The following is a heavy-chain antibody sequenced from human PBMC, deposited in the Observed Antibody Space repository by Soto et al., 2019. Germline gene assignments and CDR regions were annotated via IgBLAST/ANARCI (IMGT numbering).Heavy chain of an antibody. CDR2: IYNSGTT. CDR3: ARHLYGVHYYYYYYMDV. V-gene: IGHV4-59*08. Sequence: SETLSLTCTVTGGTISGYYWSWIRQAPGKGLEWIASIYNSGTTNYNPSLKSRVTISVDTSKNQISLKLSSVTAADTAVYYCARHLYGVHYYYYYYMDVWGKGTTVTVSS. D-gene: IGHD3-10*02. CDR1: GGTISGYY. J-gene: IGHJ6*03.